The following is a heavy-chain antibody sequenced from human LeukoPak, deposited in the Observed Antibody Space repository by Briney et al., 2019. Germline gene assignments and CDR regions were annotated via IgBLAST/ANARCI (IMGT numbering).Heavy chain of an antibody. Sequence: GGSLRLSCAASGFTFSSYGMHWVRQAPGKGLEWVAFIRYDGSNKYYADSVKGRFTISRDNSKNTLYLQMNSLRAEDMAVYYCAKGGSIVGDWPGFGYWGQGTLVTVSS. V-gene: IGHV3-30*02. CDR3: AKGGSIVGDWPGFGY. D-gene: IGHD2-21*02. CDR1: GFTFSSYG. CDR2: IRYDGSNK. J-gene: IGHJ4*02.